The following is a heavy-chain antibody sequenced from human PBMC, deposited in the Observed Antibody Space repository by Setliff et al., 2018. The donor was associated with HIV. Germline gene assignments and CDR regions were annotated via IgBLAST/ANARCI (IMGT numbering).Heavy chain of an antibody. J-gene: IGHJ4*02. CDR2: IWADEITK. V-gene: IGHV3-33*03. Sequence: SGGSLRLSCATSGFTFSPYAIHWVRQAPGMGLEWVAMIWADEITKFYADSVKGRFTISRDNAKNSLYLQMNSLRAEDTAVYYCASHFGYCSSTSCEGYWGQGALVTVSS. D-gene: IGHD2-2*01. CDR1: GFTFSPYA. CDR3: ASHFGYCSSTSCEGY.